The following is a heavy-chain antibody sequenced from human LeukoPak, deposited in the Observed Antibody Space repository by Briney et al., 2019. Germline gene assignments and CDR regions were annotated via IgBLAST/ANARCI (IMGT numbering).Heavy chain of an antibody. CDR1: GFTFSSYA. Sequence: GGSLRLSCAASGFTFSSYAMSWVRQAPGKGLERVSAISGSGGSTYYADSVKGRFTISRDNSKNTLYLQMNSLRAEDTAVYYCAKDPKYCSSTSCNWGQGTLVTVSS. CDR2: ISGSGGST. J-gene: IGHJ4*02. D-gene: IGHD2-2*01. V-gene: IGHV3-23*01. CDR3: AKDPKYCSSTSCN.